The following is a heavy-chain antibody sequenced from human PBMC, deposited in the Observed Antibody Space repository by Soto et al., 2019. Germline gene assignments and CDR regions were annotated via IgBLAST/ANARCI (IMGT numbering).Heavy chain of an antibody. CDR3: ARQRYWFDP. CDR1: GGSISSYY. V-gene: IGHV4-59*08. J-gene: IGHJ5*02. CDR2: IYYSGST. Sequence: SETLSLTCTVSGGSISSYYWTWIRQPPGKGLEWIGYIYYSGSTNYNPSLKSRVTISVDTSKNQFSLKLSSVTAADTAVYYCARQRYWFDPWGQGTLVTVSS.